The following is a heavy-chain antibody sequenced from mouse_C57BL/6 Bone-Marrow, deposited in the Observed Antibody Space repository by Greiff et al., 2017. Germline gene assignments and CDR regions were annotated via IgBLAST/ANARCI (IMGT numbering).Heavy chain of an antibody. J-gene: IGHJ3*01. CDR3: ARARQFAD. V-gene: IGHV3-6*01. CDR2: ISYDGSN. CDR1: GYSITSGYY. Sequence: EVKLVESGPGLVKPSQSLSLTCSVTGYSITSGYYWSWIRQFPGNKLEWMGYISYDGSNNYNPSLKNRISITRDTSKNHVFLKLNSVTTEDTATYYWARARQFADWGQGTLVTVSA.